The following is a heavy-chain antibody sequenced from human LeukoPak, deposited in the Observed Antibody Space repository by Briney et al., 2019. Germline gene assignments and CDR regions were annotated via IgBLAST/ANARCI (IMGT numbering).Heavy chain of an antibody. CDR1: GFTFSSYN. CDR3: ATSYRGKYRAFDS. J-gene: IGHJ3*02. D-gene: IGHD1-26*01. CDR2: IRSSSSHI. Sequence: GGSLRLSCAASGFTFSSYNMNWVRQAPGKGLEWVSYIRSSSSHIYYADSVKGRFTISRDNAKSTLYLQMNSLRAEDTAVYYCATSYRGKYRAFDSWGQGTMVTVSS. V-gene: IGHV3-21*01.